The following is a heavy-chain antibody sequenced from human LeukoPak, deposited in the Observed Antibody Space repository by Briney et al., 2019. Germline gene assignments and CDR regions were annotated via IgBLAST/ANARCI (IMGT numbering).Heavy chain of an antibody. V-gene: IGHV1-46*01. CDR3: ARDRRPYCSSTSCYTDYYYYYMDV. J-gene: IGHJ6*03. CDR2: INPSGGST. D-gene: IGHD2-2*02. Sequence: ASVKVSCKASGYTFTSYYMHWVRQAPGQGLEWMGIINPSGGSTSYAQKFQGRVTMTRDTSISTAYMELSRLRSDDTAVYYCARDRRPYCSSTSCYTDYYYYYMDVWGKGTTVTVSS. CDR1: GYTFTSYY.